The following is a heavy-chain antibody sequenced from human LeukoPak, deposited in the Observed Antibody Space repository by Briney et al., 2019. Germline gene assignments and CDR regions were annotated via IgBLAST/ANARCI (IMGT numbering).Heavy chain of an antibody. V-gene: IGHV1-2*02. J-gene: IGHJ4*02. CDR1: GYTFTGYY. CDR3: ARYGSGFYPPLDY. Sequence: GASVKVSCKASGYTFTGYYMHWVRQTPGQGLEWMGWINPNSGDTNYAQKFQGRVTMTRDTSISTAYMELSRLRSDDTAVYYCARYGSGFYPPLDYWGQGTLATVSS. D-gene: IGHD3-10*01. CDR2: INPNSGDT.